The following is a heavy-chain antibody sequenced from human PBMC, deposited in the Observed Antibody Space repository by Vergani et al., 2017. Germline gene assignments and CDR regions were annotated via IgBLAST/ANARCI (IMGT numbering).Heavy chain of an antibody. CDR2: IYYSGST. CDR3: ARVSYSSGWYDRKWGDFDI. J-gene: IGHJ3*02. V-gene: IGHV4-59*01. Sequence: QVQLQESGPGLVKPSETLSLTCTVSGGSISSYYWSWIRQPPGKGLEWVGYIYYSGSTNYNPSLKSRVTISVDTSKNQFSLKLSSVTAADTAVYYCARVSYSSGWYDRKWGDFDIWGQGTMVTVSS. CDR1: GGSISSYY. D-gene: IGHD6-19*01.